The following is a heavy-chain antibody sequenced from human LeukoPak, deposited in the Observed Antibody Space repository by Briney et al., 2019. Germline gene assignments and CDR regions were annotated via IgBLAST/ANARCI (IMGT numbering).Heavy chain of an antibody. V-gene: IGHV3-9*03. J-gene: IGHJ4*02. Sequence: GGSLRLSCAASGFTFSSYWMSWVRQAPGKGLEWVSGISWNSGSIGYADSVKGRFTISRDNAKNSLYLQMNSLRAEDMALYYCVRGGNYGTGDYWGQGTLVTVSS. CDR1: GFTFSSYW. CDR3: VRGGNYGTGDY. D-gene: IGHD4-11*01. CDR2: ISWNSGSI.